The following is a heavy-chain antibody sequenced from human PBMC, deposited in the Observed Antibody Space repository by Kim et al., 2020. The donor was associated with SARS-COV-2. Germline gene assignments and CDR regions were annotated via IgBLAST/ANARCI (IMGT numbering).Heavy chain of an antibody. J-gene: IGHJ6*02. CDR1: GYTFTSYD. Sequence: ASVKVSCKASGYTFTSYDINWVRQATGQGLEWMGWMNPNSGNTGYAQKFQGRVTMTRNTSISTAYMELSSLRSEDTAVYYCARALKGIAAAGIEDYGMDVWGQGTTVTVSS. CDR3: ARALKGIAAAGIEDYGMDV. V-gene: IGHV1-8*01. D-gene: IGHD6-13*01. CDR2: MNPNSGNT.